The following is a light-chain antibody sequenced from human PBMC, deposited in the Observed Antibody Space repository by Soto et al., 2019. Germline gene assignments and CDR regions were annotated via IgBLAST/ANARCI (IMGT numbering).Light chain of an antibody. CDR2: GAS. Sequence: EIVLTQSPGTLSLSPGERATLSCSASQSVSSTYLAWYQQKPGQAPRLLIYGASIRATGIPDRFSGSGSGTDFTLTISRLEPEDFAVYYCQQYGTSPSTFGQGTKVDI. J-gene: IGKJ1*01. V-gene: IGKV3-20*01. CDR1: QSVSSTY. CDR3: QQYGTSPST.